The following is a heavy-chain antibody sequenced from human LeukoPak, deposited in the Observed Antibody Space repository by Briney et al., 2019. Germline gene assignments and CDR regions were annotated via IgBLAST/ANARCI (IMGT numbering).Heavy chain of an antibody. CDR3: AKDREAQRRPSWYDY. J-gene: IGHJ4*02. CDR2: ICGSGGST. V-gene: IGHV3-23*01. D-gene: IGHD6-13*01. CDR1: GFTFSSYA. Sequence: GGSLRLSCAASGFTFSSYAMSWVRQAPGKGLEWVSAICGSGGSTYYADSVKGRFTISRDNSKNTLYLQMNSLRAEDTAVYYCAKDREAQRRPSWYDYWGQGTLVTVSS.